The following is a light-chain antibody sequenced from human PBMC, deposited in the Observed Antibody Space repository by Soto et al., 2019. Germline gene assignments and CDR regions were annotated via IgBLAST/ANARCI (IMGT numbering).Light chain of an antibody. CDR2: ETT. CDR1: SSNIGAGYD. CDR3: QSYEVSLGGFVI. V-gene: IGLV1-40*01. Sequence: QSVLTQPPSLSGVPGQRVTISCTGSSSNIGAGYDVHWYKQLPGTAPRLLIYETTSRASGVPDRFSGSKSGTSASLAIAGLQPDDEADYYCQSYEVSLGGFVIFGGGTKVTVL. J-gene: IGLJ2*01.